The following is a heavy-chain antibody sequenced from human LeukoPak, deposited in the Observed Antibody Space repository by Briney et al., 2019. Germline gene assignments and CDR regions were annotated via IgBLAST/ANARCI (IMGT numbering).Heavy chain of an antibody. CDR3: ARVSLRFGELLGPLVNTANWLDP. V-gene: IGHV1-69*05. D-gene: IGHD3-10*01. CDR1: RGTFSSYA. Sequence: ASVKVTCKGSRGTFSSYAISWVRQAPGQGLEWMGGIIPIFGTANYAQKFQGRVTITTDESTSTAYMELSSLRSEDTAVYYCARVSLRFGELLGPLVNTANWLDPWGQGTLVTVSS. CDR2: IIPIFGTA. J-gene: IGHJ5*02.